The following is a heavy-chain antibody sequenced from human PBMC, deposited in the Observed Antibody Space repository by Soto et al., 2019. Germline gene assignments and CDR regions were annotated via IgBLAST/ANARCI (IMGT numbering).Heavy chain of an antibody. J-gene: IGHJ3*02. V-gene: IGHV1-69*06. Sequence: QVQLVQSGAEVKKPGSSVTVSCTASGGTFSSYAISWVRQAPGQGLEWMGGIIPIFGTANYAQKFQGRVTITADKSKSTAYMELSSLSSEDTAGYYCRRDSGKAGNAFDICGQGTMVTVSS. CDR1: GGTFSSYA. CDR3: RRDSGKAGNAFDI. D-gene: IGHD3-10*01. CDR2: IIPIFGTA.